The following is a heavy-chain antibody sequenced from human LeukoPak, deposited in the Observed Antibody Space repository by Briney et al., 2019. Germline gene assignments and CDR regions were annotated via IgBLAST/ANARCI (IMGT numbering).Heavy chain of an antibody. CDR1: GYRFTSYY. CDR3: ARAGDYFGY. CDR2: INPSGGSP. J-gene: IGHJ4*02. V-gene: IGHV1-46*01. Sequence: ASVKISCKASGYRFTSYYMHWVRQAPGQGLEWMGIINPSGGSPSYAQKFQGRVTMTSDTSTSTVYMELSSQRSEDTAVYYCARAGDYFGYWGQGTLVTVSS.